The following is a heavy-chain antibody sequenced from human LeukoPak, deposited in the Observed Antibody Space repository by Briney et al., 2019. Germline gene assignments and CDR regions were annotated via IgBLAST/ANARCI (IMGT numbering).Heavy chain of an antibody. D-gene: IGHD2-2*01. CDR2: MNPNSGNT. CDR1: GYTFTSYD. CDR3: ARAKRAAAIRYYYYYMDV. J-gene: IGHJ6*03. Sequence: ASVKVSCKASGYTFTSYDINWVRQATGQGLEWMGWMNPNSGNTGYAQKFQGRVTMTRNTSISTAYMELSSLRSEDTAVYYCARAKRAAAIRYYYYYMDVRGKGTTVTVSS. V-gene: IGHV1-8*01.